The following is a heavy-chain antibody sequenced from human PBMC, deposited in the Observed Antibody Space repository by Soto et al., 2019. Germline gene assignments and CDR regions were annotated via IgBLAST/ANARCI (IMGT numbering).Heavy chain of an antibody. CDR2: IWSDGSKK. Sequence: AGGSLRLSCAPSGFTFSNYGMHWVRQAPGKGLEWVALIWSDGSKKNYADSVRGRFTISRDNSKNMLYLQMDSLRAEDTALYYCARDHSYGSLDFDYWGQGTLVTVSS. J-gene: IGHJ4*02. V-gene: IGHV3-33*01. CDR3: ARDHSYGSLDFDY. D-gene: IGHD5-18*01. CDR1: GFTFSNYG.